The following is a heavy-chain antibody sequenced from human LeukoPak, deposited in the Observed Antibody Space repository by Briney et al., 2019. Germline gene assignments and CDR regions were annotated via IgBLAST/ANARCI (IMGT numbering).Heavy chain of an antibody. Sequence: ASVKVSCKASGCTFTSYDINWVRQATGQGLEWMGWMNPNGGNTGYAQKFQGRVTMTRNTSISTAYMELSSLRSEDTAVYYCARGGFPDCSSTSCPSPYYYYMDVWGKGTTVTVSS. V-gene: IGHV1-8*01. D-gene: IGHD2-2*01. CDR3: ARGGFPDCSSTSCPSPYYYYMDV. CDR1: GCTFTSYD. CDR2: MNPNGGNT. J-gene: IGHJ6*03.